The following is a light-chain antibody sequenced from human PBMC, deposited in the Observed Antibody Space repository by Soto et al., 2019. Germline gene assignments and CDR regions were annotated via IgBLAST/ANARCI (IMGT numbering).Light chain of an antibody. V-gene: IGKV1-39*01. CDR2: VAS. J-gene: IGKJ4*01. CDR1: QSIGRF. CDR3: QQYKSYPLT. Sequence: DIQMTQSPSSLSASVGDRVTITCRASQSIGRFLNWHQQKPGKAPNVLINVASTLRSGVPSRFSGSGSGTDFNLTINSLQPDDFATYYCQQYKSYPLTFGGGTKVDIK.